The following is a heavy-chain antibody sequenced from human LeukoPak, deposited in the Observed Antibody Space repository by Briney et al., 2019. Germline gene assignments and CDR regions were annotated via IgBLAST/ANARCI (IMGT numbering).Heavy chain of an antibody. V-gene: IGHV4-61*02. CDR2: IYTSGST. J-gene: IGHJ4*02. CDR3: ARERYYYDSSGYRFDY. CDR1: GGSISSGSYY. D-gene: IGHD3-22*01. Sequence: SETLSLTCTVSGGSISSGSYYWRWIRQPAGKGLEWIGRIYTSGSTNYNPSLKSRVTISVDTSKNQFSLKLSSVTAADTAVYYCARERYYYDSSGYRFDYWGQGTLVTVSS.